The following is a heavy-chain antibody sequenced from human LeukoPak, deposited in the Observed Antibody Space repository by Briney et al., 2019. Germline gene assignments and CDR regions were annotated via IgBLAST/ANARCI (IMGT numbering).Heavy chain of an antibody. D-gene: IGHD4-17*01. CDR2: INPNSGGT. CDR3: ARQTTVTNY. CDR1: GYTFTSYG. J-gene: IGHJ4*02. Sequence: GASVKVSCKASGYTFTSYGISWVRQAPGQGLEWMGRINPNSGGTNYAQKFQGRVTMTRDTSISTAYMELSRLRSDDTAVYYCARQTTVTNYWGQGTLVTVSS. V-gene: IGHV1-2*06.